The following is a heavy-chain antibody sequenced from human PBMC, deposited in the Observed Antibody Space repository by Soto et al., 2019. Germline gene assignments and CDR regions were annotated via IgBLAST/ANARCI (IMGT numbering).Heavy chain of an antibody. CDR1: GSTFITYY. Sequence: QVQLVQSGPEVKKPGASVKISCKASGSTFITYYIHWVRQAPGQGLEWMGVINPNGGSTDYAQKFQGRVTMTRDTSTSTVYLELSSLRSEDTAVYYCATARGWFDPWGQGTLVTVSS. J-gene: IGHJ5*02. CDR3: ATARGWFDP. D-gene: IGHD3-10*01. V-gene: IGHV1-46*01. CDR2: INPNGGST.